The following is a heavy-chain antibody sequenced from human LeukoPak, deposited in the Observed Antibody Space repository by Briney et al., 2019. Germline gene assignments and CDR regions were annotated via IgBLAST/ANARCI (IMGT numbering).Heavy chain of an antibody. CDR2: IYYSGST. CDR1: GGSISSSSYY. CDR3: ARHVGSGNYLRIFDY. J-gene: IGHJ4*01. D-gene: IGHD3-22*01. V-gene: IGHV4-39*01. Sequence: PSETLSLTCTVSGGSISSSSYYWGWIRQPPGKGLEWIGSIYYSGSTYYNPSLQSRVTISVDTSKNPFSLKLSSVTAADTAVYYCARHVGSGNYLRIFDYSGQRTLVTASS.